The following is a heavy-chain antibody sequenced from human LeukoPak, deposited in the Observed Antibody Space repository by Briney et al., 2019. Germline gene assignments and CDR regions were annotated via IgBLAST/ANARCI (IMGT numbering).Heavy chain of an antibody. CDR2: ISGSGGYT. D-gene: IGHD6-19*01. J-gene: IGHJ5*02. CDR3: TEGHSGWPNWFDP. V-gene: IGHV3-23*01. CDR1: GFTFSSYA. Sequence: GGSLRLSCAASGFTFSSYAMSWVRQAPGKGLEWVSAISGSGGYTYYADSVKGRLAISRDNSKNTLYLQMSSLRAEYTAVYYCTEGHSGWPNWFDPWGQGTLVTVSS.